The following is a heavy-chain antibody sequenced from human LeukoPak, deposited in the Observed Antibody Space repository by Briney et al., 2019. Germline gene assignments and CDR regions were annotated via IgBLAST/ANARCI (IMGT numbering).Heavy chain of an antibody. J-gene: IGHJ6*03. CDR3: ARGDYYYYYMDV. Sequence: SQTLSLTCYVSGGSISSGSYYWSWIRQPAGKGLEWIGRIYTSGSTNYNPSLESRVTMSVDTSKNHFSLKLTSVTAADTAVYFCARGDYYYYYMDVWGKGTTVTVSS. CDR2: IYTSGST. CDR1: GGSISSGSYY. D-gene: IGHD2-21*01. V-gene: IGHV4-61*02.